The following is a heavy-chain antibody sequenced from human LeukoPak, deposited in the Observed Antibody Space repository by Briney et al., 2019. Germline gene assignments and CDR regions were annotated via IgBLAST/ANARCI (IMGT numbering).Heavy chain of an antibody. CDR1: GGSFSGYY. CDR2: INHSGST. V-gene: IGHV4-34*01. D-gene: IGHD1-1*01. Sequence: SEILSFTCVVYGGSFSGYYWRWIRQPPGKGLEWIGEINHSGSTNYNPSLKNRVTISVDTSKNQLSLKMSSVTAADTAVYYCTITTGTTLGLMDYWGQGTLVTVSS. J-gene: IGHJ4*02. CDR3: TITTGTTLGLMDY.